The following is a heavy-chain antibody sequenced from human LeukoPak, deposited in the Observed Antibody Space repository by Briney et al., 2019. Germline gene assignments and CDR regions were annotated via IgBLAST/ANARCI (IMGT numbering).Heavy chain of an antibody. Sequence: SVKVSCKASRGTFSSYAISWVRQAPGQGLEWMGRIIPIFGTANYAQKFQGRVTITADESTSTAYMELSSLRSEDTAVYYCARLVQASYGSDFYFDYWGQGTLVTVSS. CDR2: IIPIFGTA. CDR1: RGTFSSYA. CDR3: ARLVQASYGSDFYFDY. D-gene: IGHD5-18*01. J-gene: IGHJ4*02. V-gene: IGHV1-69*13.